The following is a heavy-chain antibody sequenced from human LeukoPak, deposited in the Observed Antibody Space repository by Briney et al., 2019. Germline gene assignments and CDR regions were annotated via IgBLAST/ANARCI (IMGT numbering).Heavy chain of an antibody. CDR2: INHSGST. J-gene: IGHJ4*02. CDR3: ARRGTYTIFGVVIPYYFDY. Sequence: SETLSLTCAVYGGSFSGYYWSWIRQPPGEGLEWIGEINHSGSTNYNPSLKSRVTISVDAYKNQFSLKLSSVTAADTAVYYCARRGTYTIFGVVIPYYFDYWGQGTLVTVSS. V-gene: IGHV4-34*01. CDR1: GGSFSGYY. D-gene: IGHD3-3*01.